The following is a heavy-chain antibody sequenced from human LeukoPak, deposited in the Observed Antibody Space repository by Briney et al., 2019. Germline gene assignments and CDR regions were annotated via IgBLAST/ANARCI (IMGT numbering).Heavy chain of an antibody. CDR3: AKDIHGDYGGLDY. Sequence: AGGSLRLSCAASGFTFSSYAMTWVRQAPGKGLEWVSTIINSGATTYYADSVKGRFTISRDNSKNTLDLQMNSLRAEDTAAYYCAKDIHGDYGGLDYWGQGTLDTVSS. J-gene: IGHJ4*02. CDR1: GFTFSSYA. D-gene: IGHD4-17*01. V-gene: IGHV3-23*01. CDR2: IINSGATT.